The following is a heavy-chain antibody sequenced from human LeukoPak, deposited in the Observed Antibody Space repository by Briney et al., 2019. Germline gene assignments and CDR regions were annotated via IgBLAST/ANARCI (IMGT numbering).Heavy chain of an antibody. V-gene: IGHV1-2*02. J-gene: IGHJ5*02. D-gene: IGHD3-16*01. CDR2: MNPNSGGP. CDR1: GYSFTDYN. CDR3: TRDRLGGSGWFDP. Sequence: ASVKLSCKASGYSFTDYNIHWVRQPHGPGLERMGWMNPNSGGPSYAQKFQGRVTMTRDTSISIAYMELSGLRSDDTAVYYCTRDRLGGSGWFDPWGQGTLVTVSS.